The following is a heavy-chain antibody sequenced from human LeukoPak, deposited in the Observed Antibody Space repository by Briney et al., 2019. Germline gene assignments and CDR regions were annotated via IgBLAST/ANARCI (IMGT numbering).Heavy chain of an antibody. D-gene: IGHD2-15*01. CDR2: ISSSSTI. Sequence: PGGSLRLSCAASGFTFSDYYMNWVRQAPGKGLEWVSSISSSSTIYYADSVKGRFTISRDNAKNSLYLQMNSLRAEDTAVYYCAKGRSEVVTAAINYWGQGTLATVSS. V-gene: IGHV3-69-1*01. J-gene: IGHJ4*02. CDR3: AKGRSEVVTAAINY. CDR1: GFTFSDYY.